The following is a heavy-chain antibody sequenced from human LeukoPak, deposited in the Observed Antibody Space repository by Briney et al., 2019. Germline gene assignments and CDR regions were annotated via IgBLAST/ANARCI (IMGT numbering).Heavy chain of an antibody. Sequence: KTSETLSLTCAVSGYSISSGYFWGWIRQPPGKGLEWIGSIYHSGSTYYNPSLKSRVTISLNTSKNQFSLKLSSVTAADTAVYYCATNYGSGSYYILVYWGRGTLVTVSS. J-gene: IGHJ4*02. D-gene: IGHD3-10*01. V-gene: IGHV4-38-2*01. CDR1: GYSISSGYF. CDR3: ATNYGSGSYYILVY. CDR2: IYHSGST.